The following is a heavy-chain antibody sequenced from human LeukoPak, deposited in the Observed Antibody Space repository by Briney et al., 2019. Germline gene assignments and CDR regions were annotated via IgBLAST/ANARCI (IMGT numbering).Heavy chain of an antibody. Sequence: GGSLRLSCAASGFTFSSYAMSWVRQAPGKGLEWVSAISGSGGSTYYADSVKGRFTISRDNSKNTLYLQMNSLRAEDTAVYYCVKDDGWVQYANWGQGTLVTVSS. J-gene: IGHJ4*02. CDR3: VKDDGWVQYAN. V-gene: IGHV3-23*01. D-gene: IGHD5-24*01. CDR1: GFTFSSYA. CDR2: ISGSGGST.